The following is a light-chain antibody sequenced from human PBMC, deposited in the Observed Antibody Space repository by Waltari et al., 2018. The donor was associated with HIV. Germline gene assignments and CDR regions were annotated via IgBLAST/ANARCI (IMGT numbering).Light chain of an antibody. CDR3: HQYNNWPRT. J-gene: IGKJ1*01. CDR2: AAS. V-gene: IGKV3-15*01. CDR1: QSISNN. Sequence: EIVMTQSPATLSVSLGERATLSCRASQSISNNVAWYQQKPGQAPRLLINAASTRATGIPARFSGSGSGTEFTLTISSLQSEDLAVYYCHQYNNWPRTFGQGTKVEIK.